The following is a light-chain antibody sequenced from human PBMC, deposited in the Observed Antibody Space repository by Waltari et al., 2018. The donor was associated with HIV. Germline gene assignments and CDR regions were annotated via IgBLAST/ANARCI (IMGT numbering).Light chain of an antibody. CDR3: QEWDSSTVV. CDR1: KLGDKY. CDR2: QDS. Sequence: SYDLTQPPSVSVSPGQTASITCSGDKLGDKYACWYQQKPGQSPVLVIFQDSKRPSGIPERFSGSNSGNTATLTISGTQAMDEADYYCQEWDSSTVVFGGGTKLTVL. V-gene: IGLV3-1*01. J-gene: IGLJ2*01.